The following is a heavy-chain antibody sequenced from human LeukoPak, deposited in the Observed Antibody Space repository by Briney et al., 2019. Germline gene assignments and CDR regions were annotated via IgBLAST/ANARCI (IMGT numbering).Heavy chain of an antibody. V-gene: IGHV4-59*01. J-gene: IGHJ3*02. CDR2: IYYSGST. CDR1: GGSISSYY. D-gene: IGHD6-19*01. CDR3: ARDNGWYDAFDI. Sequence: SETLSLTCTVSGGSISSYYWSWIRQPPGKGLEWIGYIYYSGSTNYNPSLKSRVTISVDTSKNQFSLKLSSVTAADTAVYYCARDNGWYDAFDIWGQRTMVTVSS.